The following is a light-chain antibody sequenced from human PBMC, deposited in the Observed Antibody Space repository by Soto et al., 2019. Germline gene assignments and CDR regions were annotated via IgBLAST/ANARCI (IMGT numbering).Light chain of an antibody. CDR3: KQYYSYPLA. CDR2: AAS. J-gene: IGKJ1*01. V-gene: IGKV1-8*01. Sequence: AIRMTQSPSSLSASTGDRVTITCRASQGISSYLAWYQQKPGKAPKLLIYAASTLQSGVPSRFSGSGSGTVSPPTITCLHPEDFPTYSCKQYYSYPLAFGQGTKVEIK. CDR1: QGISSY.